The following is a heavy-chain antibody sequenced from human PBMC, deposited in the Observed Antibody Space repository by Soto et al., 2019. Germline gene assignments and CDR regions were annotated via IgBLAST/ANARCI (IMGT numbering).Heavy chain of an antibody. CDR2: ISYDGSNK. Sequence: GGSLRLSCAASGFTFSSYAMHWVRQAPGKGLEWVAVISYDGSNKYYADSVKGRFTISRDNSKNTLYLQMNSLRAEDTAVYYCARGPSSAFLFSWFDPWGQGTLVTVSS. V-gene: IGHV3-30-3*01. J-gene: IGHJ5*02. D-gene: IGHD2-15*01. CDR3: ARGPSSAFLFSWFDP. CDR1: GFTFSSYA.